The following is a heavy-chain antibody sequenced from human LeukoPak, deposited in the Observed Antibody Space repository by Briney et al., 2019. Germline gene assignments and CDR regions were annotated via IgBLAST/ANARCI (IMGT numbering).Heavy chain of an antibody. CDR2: IYYSGST. V-gene: IGHV4-59*01. CDR3: ARDLRSSSSSGINYYGMDV. D-gene: IGHD6-6*01. Sequence: SETLSLTCTVSGGSISSYYWSWIRQPPGKGLEWIGYIYYSGSTNYNPSLKSRVTISVDTSKNQFSLKLSSVTAADTAVYYCARDLRSSSSSGINYYGMDVWGQGTTVTVSS. J-gene: IGHJ6*02. CDR1: GGSISSYY.